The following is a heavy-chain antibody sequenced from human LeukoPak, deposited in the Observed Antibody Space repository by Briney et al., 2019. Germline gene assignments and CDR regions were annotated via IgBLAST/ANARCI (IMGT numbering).Heavy chain of an antibody. Sequence: ASVKVSCKASGYTFTSYYMHWVRQAPGQGLEWMGIINPSGGSTSYAQKFQGRVTITADESTSTAYMELSSLRSEDTAVYYCARDRTKVNYDFWSGSPLDYWGQGTLVTVSS. CDR3: ARDRTKVNYDFWSGSPLDY. CDR1: GYTFTSYY. D-gene: IGHD3-3*01. V-gene: IGHV1-46*01. J-gene: IGHJ4*02. CDR2: INPSGGST.